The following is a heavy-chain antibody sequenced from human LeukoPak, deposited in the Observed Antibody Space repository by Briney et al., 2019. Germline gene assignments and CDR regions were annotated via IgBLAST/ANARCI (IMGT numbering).Heavy chain of an antibody. D-gene: IGHD3-10*01. CDR1: GGSISSGGYY. CDR2: IYYSGST. CDR3: AREITSDAFDI. V-gene: IGHV4-31*03. Sequence: PSETLSHTCTVSGGSISSGGYYWSWIRQHPGKGLEWIGYIYYSGSTYYNPSLKSRVTISVDTSKNQFSLKLSSVTAADTAVYYCAREITSDAFDIWGQGTMVTVSS. J-gene: IGHJ3*02.